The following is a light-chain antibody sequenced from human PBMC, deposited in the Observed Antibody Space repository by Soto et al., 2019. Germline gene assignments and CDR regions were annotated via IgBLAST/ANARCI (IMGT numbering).Light chain of an antibody. CDR1: QTVSSSY. V-gene: IGKV3-20*01. CDR2: GAS. Sequence: LVLTQSRGTQSLPPLERATPDRRASQTVSSSYLAWYQQKPGQAPRLLIYGASSRATGIPDRFSGSGSGTDATLTINRLEPEDFAVYYCQQYGSSPTFGGGTEVDIK. CDR3: QQYGSSPT. J-gene: IGKJ4*01.